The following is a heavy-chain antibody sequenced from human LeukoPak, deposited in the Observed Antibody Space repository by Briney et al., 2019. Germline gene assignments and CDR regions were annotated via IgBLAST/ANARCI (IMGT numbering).Heavy chain of an antibody. D-gene: IGHD3-10*01. CDR2: INHSGST. CDR1: GGSFSGYY. Sequence: TSETLSLTCAVYGGSFSGYYWSWIRQPPGKGLEWIGEINHSGSTNYNPSLKSRVTISVDTSKNQFSLKLSSVTAADTAVYYCARLETYRGVMRYYYYYMDVWGKGTTVTISS. J-gene: IGHJ6*03. CDR3: ARLETYRGVMRYYYYYMDV. V-gene: IGHV4-34*01.